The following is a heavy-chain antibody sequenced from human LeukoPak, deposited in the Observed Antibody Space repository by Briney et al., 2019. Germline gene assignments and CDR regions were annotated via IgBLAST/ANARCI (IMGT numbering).Heavy chain of an antibody. V-gene: IGHV3-33*01. Sequence: PGGSLRLSCAGSGFTFINYGMHWVRQAPGKGLEWVAVIWYDGSNKYYGDSVKGRFTISRDKSKNTLHLQMNSLRPEDTAVYYCARDIDRLDVWGQGTTVTVSS. CDR2: IWYDGSNK. CDR1: GFTFINYG. D-gene: IGHD3-16*02. J-gene: IGHJ6*02. CDR3: ARDIDRLDV.